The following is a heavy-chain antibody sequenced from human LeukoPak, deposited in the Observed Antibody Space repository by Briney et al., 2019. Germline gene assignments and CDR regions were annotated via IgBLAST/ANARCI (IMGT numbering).Heavy chain of an antibody. D-gene: IGHD3-22*01. Sequence: PGGSLRLSCAASGFTFSIYAMSWVRQAPGKGLQWVSSITSRGESTLYVYSVKGRFTITRDNSENTLYLQMHRLRAEDTAVYYCARDRPNYYGSDGHYYRRDGDYWGRGTLVSVSS. V-gene: IGHV3-23*01. CDR1: GFTFSIYA. CDR2: ITSRGEST. J-gene: IGHJ4*02. CDR3: ARDRPNYYGSDGHYYRRDGDY.